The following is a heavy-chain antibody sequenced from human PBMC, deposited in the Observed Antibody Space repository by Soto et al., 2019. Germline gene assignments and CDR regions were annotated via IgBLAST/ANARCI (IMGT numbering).Heavy chain of an antibody. CDR3: ARVVGYYYYYMDV. Sequence: ASVKGACKASGYTFTSDGISWVRQAPGQGLEWMGWISAYNGNTNYAQKLQGRVTMTTDTSTSTAYMELRSLRSDDTAVYYCARVVGYYYYYMDVSGKGTTVTVSS. CDR2: ISAYNGNT. J-gene: IGHJ6*03. CDR1: GYTFTSDG. V-gene: IGHV1-18*01.